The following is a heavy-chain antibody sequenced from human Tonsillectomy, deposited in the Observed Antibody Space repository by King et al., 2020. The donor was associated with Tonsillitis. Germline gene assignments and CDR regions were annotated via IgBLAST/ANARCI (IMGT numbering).Heavy chain of an antibody. J-gene: IGHJ4*02. CDR1: VFTFRSYA. CDR3: AKDTYDNSSGEEGVD. Sequence: VPLVQSGCVLVPPGWSLRLSCAASVFTFRSYALSWVRQAPGKGLEWVSVIYSGGSSTYYADSVQGLFTISRDNSKHPLSLQMNSLRAEDTAGYYWAKDTYDNSSGEEGVDGGQGNRVT. D-gene: IGHD3-22*01. CDR2: IYSGGSST. V-gene: IGHV3-23*03.